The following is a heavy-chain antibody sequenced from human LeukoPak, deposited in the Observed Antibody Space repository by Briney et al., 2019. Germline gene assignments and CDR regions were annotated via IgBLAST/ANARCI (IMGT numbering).Heavy chain of an antibody. CDR1: GGTFSSYA. J-gene: IGHJ6*02. V-gene: IGHV1-2*02. D-gene: IGHD1-26*01. Sequence: ASVKVSCKASGGTFSSYAISWVRQAPGQGLEWMGWINPNSGGTNYAQKFQGRVTMTRDTSISTAYMELSRLRSDDTAVYYCARYRPGYGMDVWGQGTTVTVSS. CDR2: INPNSGGT. CDR3: ARYRPGYGMDV.